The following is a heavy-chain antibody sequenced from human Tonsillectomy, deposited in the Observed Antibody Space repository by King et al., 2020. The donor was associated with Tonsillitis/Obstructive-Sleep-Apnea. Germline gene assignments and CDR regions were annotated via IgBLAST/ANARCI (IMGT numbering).Heavy chain of an antibody. CDR2: IDPSDSYT. J-gene: IGHJ4*02. D-gene: IGHD6-13*01. CDR3: ARGGILSAGAPDF. V-gene: IGHV5-10-1*01. CDR1: GYSFTSYW. Sequence: QLVQFGVEVKKPGESLRISCKGSGYSFTSYWISWVRQMPGKGLEWMGRIDPSDSYTNYSPSFQGYVTISADKSISTAYLQWSSLKASDTAMYYCARGGILSAGAPDFWGQGTLVTVSS.